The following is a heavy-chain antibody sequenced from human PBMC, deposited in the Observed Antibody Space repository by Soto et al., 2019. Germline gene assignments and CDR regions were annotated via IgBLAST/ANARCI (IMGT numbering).Heavy chain of an antibody. CDR3: PRHDHYYDSSGYYSVEYLQH. CDR2: IYPGDSDT. V-gene: IGHV5-51*01. J-gene: IGHJ1*01. CDR1: GYSFTSYW. Sequence: PGESLQISCKGSGYSFTSYWIGWVRQMPGKGLEWMGIIYPGDSDTRYSPSFQGQVTISADKSISTAYLQWSSLKASDTAMYYCPRHDHYYDSSGYYSVEYLQHWGQGTLVTASS. D-gene: IGHD3-22*01.